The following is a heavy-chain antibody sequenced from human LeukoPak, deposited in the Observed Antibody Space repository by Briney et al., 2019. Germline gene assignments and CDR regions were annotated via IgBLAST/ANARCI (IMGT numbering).Heavy chain of an antibody. J-gene: IGHJ4*02. D-gene: IGHD4-23*01. V-gene: IGHV3-48*04. Sequence: GGSLRLSCEASGFTFRSYSMNWVRQAPGKGLEWVSYVSSSGTTIYYAESVKGRFTISRDNAKKSLYLQMNSLRAEDTAVYYCVRVYGGNSFDYWGQGTVVTVSS. CDR1: GFTFRSYS. CDR3: VRVYGGNSFDY. CDR2: VSSSGTTI.